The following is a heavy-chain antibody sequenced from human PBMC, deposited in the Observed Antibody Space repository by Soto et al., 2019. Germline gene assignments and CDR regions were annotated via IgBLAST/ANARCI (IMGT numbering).Heavy chain of an antibody. J-gene: IGHJ6*02. CDR3: ARAHLVRGVISEYYYYYGMDV. V-gene: IGHV4-30-2*01. Sequence: PSETLSLTCAVSGGSISSGGYSWSWIRQPPGKGLEWIGYIYHSGSTYYNPSLKSRVTISVDRSRNQFSLKLSSVTAADTAVDYCARAHLVRGVISEYYYYYGMDVCGQGTTVTVSS. CDR1: GGSISSGGYS. D-gene: IGHD3-10*01. CDR2: IYHSGST.